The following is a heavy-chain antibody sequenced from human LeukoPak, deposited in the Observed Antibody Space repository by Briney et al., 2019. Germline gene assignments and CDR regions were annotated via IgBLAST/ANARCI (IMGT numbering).Heavy chain of an antibody. CDR2: ISSSGGST. D-gene: IGHD2-15*01. Sequence: GGSLRLSCAASGFTFSSYGTHWVRQAPGKGLEWVSAISSSGGSTYYSDSVKGRFTISRDNSKNTVYLQMNSLRVEDTAIYYCASRDPCSGGTCYGLGYWGQGTLVTVSS. CDR1: GFTFSSYG. V-gene: IGHV3-23*01. J-gene: IGHJ4*02. CDR3: ASRDPCSGGTCYGLGY.